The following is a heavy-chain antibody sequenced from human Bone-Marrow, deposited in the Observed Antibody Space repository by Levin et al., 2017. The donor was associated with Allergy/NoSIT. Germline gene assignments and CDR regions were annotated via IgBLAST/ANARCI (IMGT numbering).Heavy chain of an antibody. J-gene: IGHJ3*02. CDR1: GFTFNTFA. Sequence: GESLKISCAASGFTFNTFAMSWVRQAPGKGLEWVSSLDTSGEFTYYADSVKGRFTISRANYKNTLYLQMNSLRAEDTAVYYCAKDIDLWSGYFTGFDTWGQGTVVTVSS. V-gene: IGHV3-23*01. CDR3: AKDIDLWSGYFTGFDT. D-gene: IGHD3-3*01. CDR2: LDTSGEFT.